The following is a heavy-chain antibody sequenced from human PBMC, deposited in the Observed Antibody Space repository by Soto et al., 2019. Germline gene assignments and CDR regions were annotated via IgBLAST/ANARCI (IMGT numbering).Heavy chain of an antibody. J-gene: IGHJ4*02. CDR1: GFSFSTYS. CDR3: ARDSAFSFDY. V-gene: IGHV3-48*01. CDR2: IRSSDRTI. Sequence: GGSLRLSCSVSGFSFSTYSMNWVRQAPGKGLEWASYIRSSDRTIYYADSVKGRFTISSDNAENSLYLQMNSLRAEDTAVYYCARDSAFSFDYWGQGALVTVSS.